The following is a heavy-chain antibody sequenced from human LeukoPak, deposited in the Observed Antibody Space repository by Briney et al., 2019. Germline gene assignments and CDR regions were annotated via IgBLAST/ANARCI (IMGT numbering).Heavy chain of an antibody. V-gene: IGHV5-51*01. Sequence: GESLTISCKAYGYSFFSNYWIAWVRQMPGKGLEWMGILYPGDSDSRYSPSFQGQVTISADRSISTAYLQWSSLKASDTAMYYCARPRRSGSSGAAFDIWGQGTMVTVSS. CDR1: GYSFFSNYW. CDR2: LYPGDSDS. D-gene: IGHD1-26*01. J-gene: IGHJ3*02. CDR3: ARPRRSGSSGAAFDI.